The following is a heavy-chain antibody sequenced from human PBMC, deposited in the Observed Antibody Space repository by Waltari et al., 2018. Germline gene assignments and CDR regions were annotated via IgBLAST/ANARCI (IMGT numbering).Heavy chain of an antibody. CDR2: TRNKANIYTT. CDR1: GFTFSDHY. V-gene: IGHV3-72*01. Sequence: EVQLVESGGGLVKPGGSLRLSCAASGFTFSDHYMAWVRHPPGKVLDGVGRTRNKANIYTTEYAASVKGRFTISRDDSKNSLYLQMNSLKTEDTAVYYCARVKWGSGMGYFYYWGQGTLVTVSS. J-gene: IGHJ4*02. D-gene: IGHD3-10*01. CDR3: ARVKWGSGMGYFYY.